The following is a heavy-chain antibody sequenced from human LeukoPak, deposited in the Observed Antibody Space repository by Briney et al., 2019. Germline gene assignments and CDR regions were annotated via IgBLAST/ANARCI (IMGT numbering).Heavy chain of an antibody. Sequence: NTSETLSLTCTVSGGSVSSGSYYWSWIRQPPGKGLEWIGYIYYSGSTNYNPSLKSRVTISVDTSKNQFSLKLSSVTAADTAVYYCARIPSGWYGLYYFGYWGQGTLVTVSS. CDR3: ARIPSGWYGLYYFGY. CDR1: GGSVSSGSYY. J-gene: IGHJ4*02. CDR2: IYYSGST. V-gene: IGHV4-61*01. D-gene: IGHD6-19*01.